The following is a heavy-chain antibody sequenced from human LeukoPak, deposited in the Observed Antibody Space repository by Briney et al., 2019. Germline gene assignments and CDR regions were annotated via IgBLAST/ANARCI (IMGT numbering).Heavy chain of an antibody. Sequence: ASVKVSCKASGYTFTSYGISWVRQAPGQGLEWMGWISAYNGNTNYAQKLQGRVTMTTDTSTSTAYMELRSLRSDDTAVYYCARDLYIAAAGAGGYWGQGTLVTVSS. J-gene: IGHJ4*02. D-gene: IGHD6-13*01. CDR2: ISAYNGNT. CDR1: GYTFTSYG. V-gene: IGHV1-18*01. CDR3: ARDLYIAAAGAGGY.